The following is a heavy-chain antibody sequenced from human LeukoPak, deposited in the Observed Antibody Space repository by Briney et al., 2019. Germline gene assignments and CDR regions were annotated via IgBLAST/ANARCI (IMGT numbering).Heavy chain of an antibody. Sequence: SETLSLTCAVYGGSFSGYYWSWIRQPPGKGLEWIGEINHSGSTYYNPSLKSRVTISVDTSKNQFSLKLSSVTAADTAVYYCARVVAAAKFWWFDPWGQGTLVTVSS. CDR2: INHSGST. V-gene: IGHV4-34*01. D-gene: IGHD6-13*01. CDR3: ARVVAAAKFWWFDP. CDR1: GGSFSGYY. J-gene: IGHJ5*02.